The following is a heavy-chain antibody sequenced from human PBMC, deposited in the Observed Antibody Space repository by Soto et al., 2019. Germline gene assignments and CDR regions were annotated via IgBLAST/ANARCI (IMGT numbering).Heavy chain of an antibody. Sequence: PGGSLRLSCAASGFTFSSYSMNWVRQAPGKGLEWVSSISSSSSYIYYADSVKGRFTISRDNAKNSLYLQMNSLRAEDTAVYYCARDAFYGSGSYLIWFDPWGQGTLVTVSS. V-gene: IGHV3-21*01. CDR1: GFTFSSYS. CDR3: ARDAFYGSGSYLIWFDP. CDR2: ISSSSSYI. J-gene: IGHJ5*02. D-gene: IGHD3-10*01.